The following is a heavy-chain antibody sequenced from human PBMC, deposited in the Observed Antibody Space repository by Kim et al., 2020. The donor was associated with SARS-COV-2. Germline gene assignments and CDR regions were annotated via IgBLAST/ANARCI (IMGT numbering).Heavy chain of an antibody. CDR1: GFTFSRYD. V-gene: IGHV3-23*01. Sequence: GGSLRLSCVASGFTFSRYDMTWVRQAPGKGLEWVSTIRRGGDNTYYADSVSGRFTFSRDNSRNMLFLQMNSLRAEDTAVYYCTQGSWCDNWGQGTLVTVS. CDR3: TQGSWCDN. CDR2: IRRGGDNT. D-gene: IGHD6-13*01. J-gene: IGHJ4*02.